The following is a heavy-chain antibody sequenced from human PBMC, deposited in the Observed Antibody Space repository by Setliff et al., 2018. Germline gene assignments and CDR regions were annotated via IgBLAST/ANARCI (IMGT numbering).Heavy chain of an antibody. V-gene: IGHV4-4*07. CDR3: ARGPPGYYYYMNV. Sequence: SETLSLTCSVSGGSINRDYWNWIRQPAGKALEWIGHIFTRGSTNYNPSLKSRVTISGDTSQNYFSLKLTSVTEADTAVYYCARGPPGYYYYMNVWGQGTTVTVSS. CDR2: IFTRGST. J-gene: IGHJ6*03. CDR1: GGSINRDY.